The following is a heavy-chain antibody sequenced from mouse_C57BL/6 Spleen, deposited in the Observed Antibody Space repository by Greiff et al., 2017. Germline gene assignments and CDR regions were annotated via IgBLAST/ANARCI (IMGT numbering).Heavy chain of an antibody. Sequence: QVQLQQPGAELVKPGASVKMSCKASGYTFTRYWITWVKQRPGQGLEWIGAIYPGSGSTNYNEKFKSKATLTVDTSSSTAYMQLSSLTSEDSAVYYCARLGDYDGCAYWGQGTLVTVSA. CDR2: IYPGSGST. D-gene: IGHD2-4*01. J-gene: IGHJ3*01. V-gene: IGHV1-55*01. CDR1: GYTFTRYW. CDR3: ARLGDYDGCAY.